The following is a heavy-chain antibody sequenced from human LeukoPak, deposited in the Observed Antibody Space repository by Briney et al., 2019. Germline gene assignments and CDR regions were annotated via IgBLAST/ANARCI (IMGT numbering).Heavy chain of an antibody. J-gene: IGHJ6*02. CDR2: ISAYNGNT. Sequence: ASVKVSCKASGYTFTSYGISWVRQAPGQGLEWMGWISAYNGNTNYAQKLQGRVTMTTDTSTSTAYMELRSLRSDDTAVYYCARGPSPYCSGGSCYHESYYYYGMDVWGQGTTVTVSS. V-gene: IGHV1-18*01. CDR1: GYTFTSYG. D-gene: IGHD2-15*01. CDR3: ARGPSPYCSGGSCYHESYYYYGMDV.